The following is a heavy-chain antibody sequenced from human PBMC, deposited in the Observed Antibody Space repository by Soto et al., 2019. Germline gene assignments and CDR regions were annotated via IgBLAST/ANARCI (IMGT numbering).Heavy chain of an antibody. CDR1: GFTFSDYH. CDR3: ARLESRDFTGGGFDP. CDR2: ISDSGSYT. Sequence: QVQLVESGGGLVKPGGSLRLSCAASGFTFSDYHMSWIRQAPGKGLEWVSYISDSGSYTNYADSVKGRFTISRDNAENSLSLQMNTLGAEDTAVYYCARLESRDFTGGGFDPWGQGTLVTVSS. J-gene: IGHJ5*02. V-gene: IGHV3-11*06. D-gene: IGHD2-2*01.